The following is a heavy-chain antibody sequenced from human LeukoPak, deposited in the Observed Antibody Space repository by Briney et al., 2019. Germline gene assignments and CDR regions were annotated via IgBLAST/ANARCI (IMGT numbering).Heavy chain of an antibody. Sequence: GGSLRLSCAASGFTFSDYAMHWVRQAPGKGLEWVSTISSHIDTIYYGDSVKGRFTISRDNAKNSLYLEMNNLRAGDTALYYCARGAFGYYMDVWGQRTTVAVSS. V-gene: IGHV3-69-1*01. D-gene: IGHD3-16*01. J-gene: IGHJ6*03. CDR2: ISSHIDTI. CDR3: ARGAFGYYMDV. CDR1: GFTFSDYA.